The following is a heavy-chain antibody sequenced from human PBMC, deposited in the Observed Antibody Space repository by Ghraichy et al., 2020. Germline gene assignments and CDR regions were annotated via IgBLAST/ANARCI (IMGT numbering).Heavy chain of an antibody. CDR2: ISSSGSTI. J-gene: IGHJ3*02. CDR1: GFTFSSYE. CDR3: AREAVYYYDSSDAFDI. V-gene: IGHV3-48*03. Sequence: GGSLRLSCAASGFTFSSYEMNWVRQAPGKGLEWVSYISSSGSTIYYADSVKGRFTISRDNAKNSLYLQMNSLRAEDTAVYYCAREAVYYYDSSDAFDIWGQGTMVTVSS. D-gene: IGHD3-22*01.